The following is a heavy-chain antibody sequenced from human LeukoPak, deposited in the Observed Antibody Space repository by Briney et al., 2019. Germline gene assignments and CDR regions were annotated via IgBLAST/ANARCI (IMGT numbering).Heavy chain of an antibody. Sequence: SETLSLTCTVSGGSISSYYWSWIRQPAGKGLEWIGRFYTSGNTNYKPSLKSRVTISVDTSKNQFSLKLSSLTAADTAVYYCARMSYSYDHFDYWGQGTLVTVSS. V-gene: IGHV4-4*07. D-gene: IGHD5-18*01. CDR3: ARMSYSYDHFDY. CDR2: FYTSGNT. J-gene: IGHJ4*02. CDR1: GGSISSYY.